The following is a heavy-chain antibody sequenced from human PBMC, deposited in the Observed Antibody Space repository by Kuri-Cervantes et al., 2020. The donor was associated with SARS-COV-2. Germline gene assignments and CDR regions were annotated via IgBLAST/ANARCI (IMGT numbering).Heavy chain of an antibody. D-gene: IGHD2-2*01. Sequence: SQTLALTCAVSGGSISSGCYSWSWIRQPPGKGLEWIGYIYHSGSTYYNPPLKSRVTISVDRSKNQFSLKLSSVTAADTAVYYCARAVWDVVVPAAKRRYPNWFDPWGQGTLVTVSS. CDR1: GGSISSGCYS. CDR2: IYHSGST. V-gene: IGHV4-30-2*01. J-gene: IGHJ5*02. CDR3: ARAVWDVVVPAAKRRYPNWFDP.